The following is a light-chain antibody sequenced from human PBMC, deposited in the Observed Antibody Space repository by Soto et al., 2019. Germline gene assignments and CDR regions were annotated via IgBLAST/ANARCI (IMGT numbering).Light chain of an antibody. CDR2: AAS. J-gene: IGKJ1*01. CDR1: QSISSY. V-gene: IGKV1-39*01. CDR3: PQRYSTPPT. Sequence: DIQMTQSPSSLSASVGDRVTITCRASQSISSYLNWYQQKPGKAPKLLIYAASSLPSGVPSRFSGSGSGTDFSLTISSLQPEDFETYYCPQRYSTPPTFRQGTKVEIK.